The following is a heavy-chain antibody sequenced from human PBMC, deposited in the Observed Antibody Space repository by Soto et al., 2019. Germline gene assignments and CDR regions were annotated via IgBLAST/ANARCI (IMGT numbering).Heavy chain of an antibody. J-gene: IGHJ3*02. CDR3: TTATLKTYYYGSGSYFQDPDAFDI. V-gene: IGHV3-13*01. Sequence: GGSLRLSCAASGFTFSSYDMHWVRQATGKGLEWVSAIGTAGDTYYPGSVKGRFTISRDDSKNTLYLQMNSLKTEDTAVYYCTTATLKTYYYGSGSYFQDPDAFDIWGQGTMVTVSS. CDR1: GFTFSSYD. D-gene: IGHD3-10*01. CDR2: IGTAGDT.